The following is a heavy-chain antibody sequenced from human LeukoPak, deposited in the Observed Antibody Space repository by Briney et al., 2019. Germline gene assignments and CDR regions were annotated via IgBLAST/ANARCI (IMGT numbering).Heavy chain of an antibody. J-gene: IGHJ4*02. Sequence: SETLSLTCIVSGGSVSGGGHYWGWIRQPPGKGLEWIGSIYYSGSTYYNPSLNNRVTIFIDMSENQFSLRLNSVTATDTAVYYCARLVCGGGSCPAEFDYWGQGTLVTVSS. CDR3: ARLVCGGGSCPAEFDY. CDR1: GGSVSGGGHY. D-gene: IGHD2-15*01. V-gene: IGHV4-39*01. CDR2: IYYSGST.